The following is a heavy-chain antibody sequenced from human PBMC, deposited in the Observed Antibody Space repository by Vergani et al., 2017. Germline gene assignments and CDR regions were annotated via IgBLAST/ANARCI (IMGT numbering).Heavy chain of an antibody. J-gene: IGHJ5*02. Sequence: QVQLQESGPGLVKPLQTLSLTCTVSGGSISSGVYYWSWIRQHPGKGLEWIGYIYYSGSTYYNPSLKSRLTISVDTSKNQFSLKLSSVTAADTAVYYCARYCSSTSCLGGKEIDPWGQGTLVTVSS. CDR3: ARYCSSTSCLGGKEIDP. D-gene: IGHD2-2*01. V-gene: IGHV4-31*03. CDR1: GGSISSGVYY. CDR2: IYYSGST.